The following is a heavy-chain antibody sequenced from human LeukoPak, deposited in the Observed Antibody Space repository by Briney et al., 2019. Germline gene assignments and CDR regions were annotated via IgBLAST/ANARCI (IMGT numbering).Heavy chain of an antibody. CDR1: GFTFSSYS. V-gene: IGHV3-21*01. Sequence: GASLRLSCAASGFTFSSYSMNWVRQAPGKGLEWVSSISSSSSYIYYADSVKGRFTISRDNAKNSLYLQMNSLRAEDTAVYYCARAVKMYSSGWYWVDYWGQGTLVTVSS. J-gene: IGHJ4*02. CDR3: ARAVKMYSSGWYWVDY. D-gene: IGHD6-19*01. CDR2: ISSSSSYI.